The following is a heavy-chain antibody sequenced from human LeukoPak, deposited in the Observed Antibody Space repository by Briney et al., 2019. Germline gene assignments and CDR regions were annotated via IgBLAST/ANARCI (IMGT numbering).Heavy chain of an antibody. CDR1: GFSLSTSGVG. CDR3: AHILVRPIYSGDYGPSFDC. J-gene: IGHJ4*02. Sequence: SGPTLVNPTQTLTLTCTFSGFSLSTSGVGVGWIRHPPGKALERLALIYWDDDKRYSPSLKSTLTITKDTPKNQVVLTMTTTDPVDTATYYCAHILVRPIYSGDYGPSFDCCGQRTLVTASS. D-gene: IGHD4-17*01. V-gene: IGHV2-5*02. CDR2: IYWDDDK.